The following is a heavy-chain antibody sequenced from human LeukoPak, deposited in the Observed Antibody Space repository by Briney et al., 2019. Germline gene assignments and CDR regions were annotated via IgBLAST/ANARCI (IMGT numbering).Heavy chain of an antibody. CDR2: FDPDNGET. CDR1: GYTLTELS. J-gene: IGHJ6*02. Sequence: ASVKVSCKVSGYTLTELSMHWVRQAPGKGLEWMGGFDPDNGETIYAQKFQGRVTMTEDTSTSTAYMELSSLRSEDTAVYYCATGGFDGAGSLALMDVWGQGTTVTVSS. CDR3: ATGGFDGAGSLALMDV. V-gene: IGHV1-24*01. D-gene: IGHD3-10*01.